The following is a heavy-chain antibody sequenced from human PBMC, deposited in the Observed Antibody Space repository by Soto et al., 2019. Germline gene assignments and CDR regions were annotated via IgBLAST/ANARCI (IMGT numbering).Heavy chain of an antibody. J-gene: IGHJ4*02. CDR2: ISAYNGNT. CDR3: ARSRALVGADPYDY. Sequence: QVQLVQSGAEVKKPGASVKVSCKASGYTFTSYGISWVRQAPGQGREGMGWISAYNGNTNYAQKLQGRVTMTTDTSTSTDYMELRSLRSDDTAVYYCARSRALVGADPYDYWGQGTLVTVSS. D-gene: IGHD1-26*01. CDR1: GYTFTSYG. V-gene: IGHV1-18*04.